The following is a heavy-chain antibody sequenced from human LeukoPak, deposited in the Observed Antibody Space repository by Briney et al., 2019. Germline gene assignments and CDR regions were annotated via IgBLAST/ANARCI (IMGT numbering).Heavy chain of an antibody. Sequence: ASVKVSCRVSGYTLTELSMHWVRQAPGKGLEWMGGSDPEDGETIYAQKFQGRVTMTEDTSTDTAYMELSSLRSEDTAVYYCATANYDFWSGYYRPSYYYGMDVWGQGTTVTVSS. CDR1: GYTLTELS. V-gene: IGHV1-24*01. CDR3: ATANYDFWSGYYRPSYYYGMDV. J-gene: IGHJ6*02. CDR2: SDPEDGET. D-gene: IGHD3-3*01.